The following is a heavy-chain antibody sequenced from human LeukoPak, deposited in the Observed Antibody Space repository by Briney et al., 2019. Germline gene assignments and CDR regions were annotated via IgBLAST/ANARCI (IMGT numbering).Heavy chain of an antibody. CDR3: ARSNGVYSGSYQRGGYGMYV. CDR1: WFTVSSNY. CDR2: IYSGGST. Sequence: GGSLRLSCAASWFTVSSNYMSWVRQAPGKGLEWVSVIYSGGSTYYTDSVTGRCTISRDNGKNSMYLQMNSLRPQDTAVYYCARSNGVYSGSYQRGGYGMYVWGQGTTVTVSS. D-gene: IGHD1-26*01. J-gene: IGHJ6*02. V-gene: IGHV3-53*01.